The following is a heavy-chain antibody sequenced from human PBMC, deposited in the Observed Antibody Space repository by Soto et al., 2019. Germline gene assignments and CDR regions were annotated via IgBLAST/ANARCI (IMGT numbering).Heavy chain of an antibody. D-gene: IGHD4-17*01. CDR2: IYYSGRT. CDR1: DGSISSINC. Sequence: SETQSHTCAVSDGSISSINCWSWVRQTPGKGLEWIGEIYYSGRTNYNPSLKSRVTISVDKSKNQFSLKLSSVTAADTAVYYCARFMTMVTNLAFDIWGQGTMLTVSS. V-gene: IGHV4-4*02. CDR3: ARFMTMVTNLAFDI. J-gene: IGHJ3*02.